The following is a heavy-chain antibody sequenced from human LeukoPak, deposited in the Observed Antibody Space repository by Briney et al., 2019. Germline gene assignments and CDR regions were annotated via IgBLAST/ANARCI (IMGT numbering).Heavy chain of an antibody. D-gene: IGHD3-10*01. V-gene: IGHV4-59*01. Sequence: SETLSLTCTVSGGSISSYYWSWIRQHPGKGLGWIGYIYYSGSTNYNPSLKSRVTIPVHTSKNQFLLKLSSVNAADTAVDFCARRLLWFGEAGWFDPWGQGTLVTVSS. CDR3: ARRLLWFGEAGWFDP. CDR2: IYYSGST. CDR1: GGSISSYY. J-gene: IGHJ5*02.